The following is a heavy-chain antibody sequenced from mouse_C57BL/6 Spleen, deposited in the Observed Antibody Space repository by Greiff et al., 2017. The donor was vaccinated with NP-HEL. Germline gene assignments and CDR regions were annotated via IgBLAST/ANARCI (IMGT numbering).Heavy chain of an antibody. D-gene: IGHD2-4*01. J-gene: IGHJ4*01. CDR2: IWTGGGT. CDR3: ARNSYYDYDYYAMDY. Sequence: VQLQESGPGLVAPSQSLSITCTVSGFSLTSYAISWVRQPPGKGLEWLGVIWTGGGTNYNSALKSRLSISKDNSKSQVFLKMNSLQTDDTARYYCARNSYYDYDYYAMDYWGQGTSVTVSS. V-gene: IGHV2-9-1*01. CDR1: GFSLTSYA.